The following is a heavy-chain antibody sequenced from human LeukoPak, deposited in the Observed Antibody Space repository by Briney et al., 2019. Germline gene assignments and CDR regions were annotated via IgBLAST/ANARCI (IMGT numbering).Heavy chain of an antibody. CDR2: INGDGRTT. CDR1: GFTFSNYW. V-gene: IGHV3-74*01. Sequence: PGGSLRLSCAASGFTFSNYWMHWVRRAPGKGLVWVSRINGDGRTTNYADSVKGRFTISRDNAKNTLYLQMNSLRAEDTAVYYCARGPSGWNYYVGDYWGQGALVTVSS. D-gene: IGHD1-7*01. CDR3: ARGPSGWNYYVGDY. J-gene: IGHJ4*02.